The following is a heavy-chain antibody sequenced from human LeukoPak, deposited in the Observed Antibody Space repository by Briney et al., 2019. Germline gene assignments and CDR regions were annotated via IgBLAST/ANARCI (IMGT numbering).Heavy chain of an antibody. D-gene: IGHD1-26*01. CDR1: GDSIDSSSYF. V-gene: IGHV4-39*01. J-gene: IGHJ4*02. CDR3: ARRGVGASPFDF. Sequence: PSETLSLTCTVSGDSIDSSSYFWVWIRQSPGKGLEWIATIYHSGDTFYTPSLQSRVTISVDIIKNQFSLKVNSVTAADTAVYYCARRGVGASPFDFWGQGTLVTVS. CDR2: IYHSGDT.